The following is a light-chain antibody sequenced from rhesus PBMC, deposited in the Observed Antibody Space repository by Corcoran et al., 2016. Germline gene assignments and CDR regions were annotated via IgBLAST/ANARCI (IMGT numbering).Light chain of an antibody. J-gene: IGLJ6*01. CDR1: SIGSKY. CDR2: KDS. CDR3: QVWDSSSDHPV. V-gene: IGLV3-29*01. Sequence: SYDVTQPRSVSVSPGQTARITCGGESIGSKYVHWYQQKPAQAPVLVIYKDSNRPSGIPERFSGSNSGNTVTLTISGVEAGDEADYYCQVWDSSSDHPVFGSGTKLTVL.